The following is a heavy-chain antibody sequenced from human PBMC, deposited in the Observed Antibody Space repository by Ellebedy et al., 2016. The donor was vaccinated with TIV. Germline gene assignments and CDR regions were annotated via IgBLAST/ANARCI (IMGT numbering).Heavy chain of an antibody. V-gene: IGHV3-73*01. Sequence: GESLKISXAASGFTFSGSGIHWVRQASGKGLEWVGRIRNRANSYVTAYAASVEGRFTISRDDSKNTAYLQMNSLKTEDTAVYYCSEQPPGRSFNPWGQGTLVTVSS. CDR3: SEQPPGRSFNP. D-gene: IGHD1/OR15-1a*01. J-gene: IGHJ5*02. CDR1: GFTFSGSG. CDR2: IRNRANSYVT.